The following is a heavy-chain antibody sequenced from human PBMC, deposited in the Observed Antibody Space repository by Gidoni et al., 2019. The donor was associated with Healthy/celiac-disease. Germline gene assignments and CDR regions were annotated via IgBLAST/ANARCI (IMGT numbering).Heavy chain of an antibody. CDR2: IIPIVGTA. J-gene: IGHJ6*02. CDR1: GGTFRSYA. V-gene: IGHV1-69*01. CDR3: ARDANSGDYYVMDV. Sequence: QVQLVQSGAEVKNPGSSVKVSCQASGGTFRSYAISWVRQAPGQGLEWMGGIIPIVGTANYAQKFQGRVTITADESTSTAYMELSSLRSEDTAVYYCARDANSGDYYVMDVWGQGTTVTVSS. D-gene: IGHD1-26*01.